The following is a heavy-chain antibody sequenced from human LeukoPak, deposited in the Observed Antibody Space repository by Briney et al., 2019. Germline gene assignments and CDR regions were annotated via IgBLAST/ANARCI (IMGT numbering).Heavy chain of an antibody. D-gene: IGHD4/OR15-4a*01. CDR2: IIPILGIA. CDR3: ARDRGATSWRWFDP. J-gene: IGHJ5*02. V-gene: IGHV1-69*04. CDR1: GYTFTSYY. Sequence: GASVKVSCKASGYTFTSYYMHWVRQAPGQGLEWMGRIIPILGIANYAQKFQGRVTITADKSTSTAYMELSSLRSEDTAVYYCARDRGATSWRWFDPWGQGTLVTVSS.